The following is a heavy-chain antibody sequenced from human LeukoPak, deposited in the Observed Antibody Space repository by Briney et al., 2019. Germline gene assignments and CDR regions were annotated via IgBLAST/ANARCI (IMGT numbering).Heavy chain of an antibody. CDR3: ARHAAVAGWFDP. CDR2: VNGGNGNT. Sequence: ASVKVSCKASGYTFTTYAMHWVRQAPGQRLEWMGWVNGGNGNTKYSQKFQDRVTITRDTSASTSYMELSSLTSEDTAVYYCARHAAVAGWFDPWGQGTLVTVSS. D-gene: IGHD6-19*01. J-gene: IGHJ5*02. V-gene: IGHV1-3*01. CDR1: GYTFTTYA.